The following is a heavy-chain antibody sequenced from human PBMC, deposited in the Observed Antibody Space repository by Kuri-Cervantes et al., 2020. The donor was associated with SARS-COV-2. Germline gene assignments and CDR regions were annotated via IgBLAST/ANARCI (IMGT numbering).Heavy chain of an antibody. CDR3: ARDLSIAVAGTDMDV. Sequence: GESLKISCAASGFTFSSYAMHWVRQAPGKGLEWVAVISYDGSNKYYADSVKGRFTISRDNSKNTLYLQMNSLRAEDTAVYYCARDLSIAVAGTDMDVWGKGTTVTVSS. D-gene: IGHD6-19*01. CDR2: ISYDGSNK. CDR1: GFTFSSYA. V-gene: IGHV3-30*04. J-gene: IGHJ6*03.